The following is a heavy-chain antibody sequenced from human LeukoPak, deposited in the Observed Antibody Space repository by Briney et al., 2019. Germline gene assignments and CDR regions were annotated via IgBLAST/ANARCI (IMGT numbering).Heavy chain of an antibody. J-gene: IGHJ4*02. V-gene: IGHV3-66*02. D-gene: IGHD2-2*01. CDR1: GFTRSSNY. CDR2: IYSGGRT. CDR3: ARAVVEPAAMLDY. Sequence: SGGSLRLSCAASGFTRSSNYMSWVRQAPGKGLEWVSVIYSGGRTYYSDSVKGRFTISRDNSKHTLYLQMTSLRAEDTAVYYCARAVVEPAAMLDYWGQGTLVTVSS.